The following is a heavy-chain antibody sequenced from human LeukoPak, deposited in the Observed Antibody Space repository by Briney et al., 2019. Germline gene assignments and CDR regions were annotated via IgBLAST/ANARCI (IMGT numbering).Heavy chain of an antibody. CDR3: ARDLRSPSDTNIAIDY. V-gene: IGHV3-74*01. CDR1: GFTFSSYW. CDR2: INSDGSST. Sequence: GGSLRLSCAASGFTFSSYWMHWVRQTPGKGLVWVSRINSDGSSTVSADSVKGRFTISRDNAMNTLYLQMNSPRAEDTAVYYCARDLRSPSDTNIAIDYWGQGTLVTVSS. J-gene: IGHJ4*02.